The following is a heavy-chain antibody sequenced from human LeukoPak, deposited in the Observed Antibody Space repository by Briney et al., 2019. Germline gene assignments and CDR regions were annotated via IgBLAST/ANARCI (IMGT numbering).Heavy chain of an antibody. CDR1: GFTVSSNY. J-gene: IGHJ4*02. CDR3: ARADTAMATPGD. Sequence: GGSLRLSCAASGFTVSSNYMSWVRQAPGKGLEWVSVIYAGGSTHYADSVQGRFTISRDNSKNTLYLQMNSLPAEDTAVYYCARADTAMATPGDWGQGTLVTVSS. D-gene: IGHD5-18*01. V-gene: IGHV3-66*01. CDR2: IYAGGST.